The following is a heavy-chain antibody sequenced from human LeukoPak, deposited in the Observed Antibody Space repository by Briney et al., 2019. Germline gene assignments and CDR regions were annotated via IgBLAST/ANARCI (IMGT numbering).Heavy chain of an antibody. D-gene: IGHD2-21*01. Sequence: ASVKVSCKRSGYTFTDYYMHWVRQAPGQGLEWMGWINPNSGGTNYAQKFQGRVTMTRDTSISTAYMELSRLRSDDTAVYYCARAIPGGNWFDPWGQGTLLTVSS. CDR3: ARAIPGGNWFDP. V-gene: IGHV1-2*02. CDR2: INPNSGGT. CDR1: GYTFTDYY. J-gene: IGHJ5*02.